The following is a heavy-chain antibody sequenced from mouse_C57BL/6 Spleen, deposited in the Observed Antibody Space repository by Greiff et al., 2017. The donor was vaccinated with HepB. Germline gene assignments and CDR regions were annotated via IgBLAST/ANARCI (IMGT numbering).Heavy chain of an antibody. J-gene: IGHJ1*03. CDR2: IYPRDGST. CDR3: ARLYYDYDGGYWYFDV. CDR1: GYTFTSYD. D-gene: IGHD2-4*01. V-gene: IGHV1-85*01. Sequence: QFQLQQSGPELVKPGASVKLSCKASGYTFTSYDINWVKQRPGQGLEWIGWIYPRDGSTKYNEKFKGKATLTVDTSSSTAYMELHSLTSEDSAVYFCARLYYDYDGGYWYFDVWGTGTTVTVSS.